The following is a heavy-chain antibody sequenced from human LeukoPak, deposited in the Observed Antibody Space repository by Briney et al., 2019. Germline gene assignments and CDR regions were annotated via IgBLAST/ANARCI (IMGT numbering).Heavy chain of an antibody. V-gene: IGHV1-46*01. Sequence: GASVKVSCKASGYTFTSYYMHWVRQAPGQGLEWVGMINPSSGSTTYAQKFQGRVAMTGDTSTYTVYMQMSSLRSEDTAVYYCARGHYDILTGIRYFDYWGQGTLVTVFS. J-gene: IGHJ4*02. D-gene: IGHD3-9*01. CDR3: ARGHYDILTGIRYFDY. CDR2: INPSSGST. CDR1: GYTFTSYY.